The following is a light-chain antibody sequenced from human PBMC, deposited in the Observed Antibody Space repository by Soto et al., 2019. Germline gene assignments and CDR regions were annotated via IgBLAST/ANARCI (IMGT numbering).Light chain of an antibody. V-gene: IGKV3-15*01. CDR2: GAS. J-gene: IGKJ1*01. CDR1: QSVSSN. Sequence: IVMTQSPATLSVSPGERAALSCMASQSVSSNLAWYQHKPGQAPRLLIYGASSRATGIPARFSGSGSGTEFTLTISSLQSEDFAVYYCQQYDNWPRTFGQGTKVDIK. CDR3: QQYDNWPRT.